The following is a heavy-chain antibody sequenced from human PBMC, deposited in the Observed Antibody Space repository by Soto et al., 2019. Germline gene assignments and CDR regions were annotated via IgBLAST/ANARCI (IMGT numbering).Heavy chain of an antibody. CDR3: AREGGPTTADAFDI. Sequence: QAQLVQSGVEVKKPGASVKVSCKASGYQFSSNVISWVRQAPGRGLEWMGWIGVYSGSTNYAQKFQGRVSMTTDTSTSKAYMELRSLRSDDTAVYFCAREGGPTTADAFDIWGQGTMVVVST. D-gene: IGHD1-26*01. CDR1: GYQFSSNV. J-gene: IGHJ3*02. V-gene: IGHV1-18*04. CDR2: IGVYSGST.